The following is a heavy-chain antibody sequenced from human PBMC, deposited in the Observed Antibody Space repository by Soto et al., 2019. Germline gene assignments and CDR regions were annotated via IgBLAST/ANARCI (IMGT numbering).Heavy chain of an antibody. Sequence: ASVKVSCKASGYTFTGYYMHWVRQAPGQGLEWMGWVNPNSGGTNYAQKFQGWVTMTRDTSISTAYMELSRLRSDDTAVYYFARGSMARGVRVRYYGMDVWGQGTTVTVSS. CDR2: VNPNSGGT. V-gene: IGHV1-2*04. CDR1: GYTFTGYY. D-gene: IGHD3-10*01. CDR3: ARGSMARGVRVRYYGMDV. J-gene: IGHJ6*02.